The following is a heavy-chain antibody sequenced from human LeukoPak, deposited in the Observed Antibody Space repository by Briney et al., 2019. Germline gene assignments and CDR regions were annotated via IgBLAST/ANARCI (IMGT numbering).Heavy chain of an antibody. J-gene: IGHJ4*02. Sequence: KPSETLSLTCGVSGGSISSTNWWSWVSQPPGQGLEWIGEISLSGVTNYNPSLKSRVTMSLDRSKNHLSLTLTSVTAADTAVYYCSRESGAFSPFGYWGQGTLVTVSS. CDR2: ISLSGVT. CDR3: SRESGAFSPFGY. D-gene: IGHD1-26*01. V-gene: IGHV4-4*02. CDR1: GGSISSTNW.